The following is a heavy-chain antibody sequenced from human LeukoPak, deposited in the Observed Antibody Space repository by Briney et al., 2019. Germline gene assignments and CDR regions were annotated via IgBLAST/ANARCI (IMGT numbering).Heavy chain of an antibody. Sequence: GGSLRLSCAASGFTFSSYGMHWVRQAPGKGLEWVAIIWYDGSNQYYADSVKGRFTISRDNSKNTLYLQVNSLRAEDTAVYYCAKDGSFWRGYPYYFDYWGQGTLVTVSS. CDR2: IWYDGSNQ. J-gene: IGHJ4*02. V-gene: IGHV3-33*06. CDR3: AKDGSFWRGYPYYFDY. D-gene: IGHD3-3*01. CDR1: GFTFSSYG.